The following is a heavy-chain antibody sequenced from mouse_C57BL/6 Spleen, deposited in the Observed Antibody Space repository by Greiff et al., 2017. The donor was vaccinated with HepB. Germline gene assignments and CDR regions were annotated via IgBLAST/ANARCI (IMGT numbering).Heavy chain of an antibody. CDR3: ARYGSGCAGNAMDY. V-gene: IGHV1-55*01. CDR2: IYPGSGST. D-gene: IGHD3-2*02. CDR1: GYTFTSYC. J-gene: IGHJ4*01. Sequence: QVQLQQPGAELVKPGASVKMSCKASGYTFTSYCITWVKQRPGQGLEWIGDIYPGSGSTNYNEKFKGKATLTVDTSSSTAYMQLSSLTSEDSAVYYCARYGSGCAGNAMDYWGQGTSVTVSS.